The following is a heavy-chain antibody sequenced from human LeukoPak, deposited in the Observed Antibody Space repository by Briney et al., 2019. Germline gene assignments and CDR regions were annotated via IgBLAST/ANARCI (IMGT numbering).Heavy chain of an antibody. V-gene: IGHV4-34*01. J-gene: IGHJ6*03. CDR2: INRSGST. CDR3: ARHGLYYYDSSGYYYPQYYYYMDV. D-gene: IGHD3-22*01. Sequence: SETLSLTCAVYGGSFSGYYWSWIRQPPGKGLEWIGEINRSGSTNYNPSLKSRVTISVDTSKNQFSLKLSSVTAADTAVYYCARHGLYYYDSSGYYYPQYYYYMDVWGKGTTVTISS. CDR1: GGSFSGYY.